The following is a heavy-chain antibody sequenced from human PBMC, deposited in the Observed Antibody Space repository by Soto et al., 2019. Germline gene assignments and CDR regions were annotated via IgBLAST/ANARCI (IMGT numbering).Heavy chain of an antibody. CDR2: IIPVFQTA. V-gene: IGHV1-69*01. D-gene: IGHD3-22*01. Sequence: QEQLVQSGAEVKKPGSSVKVSCKASGGLFSSYPISWVRQVPGQGLEWMGGIIPVFQTAYYTQRCQGRVTITADESTNTTYMERSSLRSEDTAIYYCSRGGSGYTWFNEFWGQGTLVTVSS. J-gene: IGHJ4*02. CDR1: GGLFSSYP. CDR3: SRGGSGYTWFNEF.